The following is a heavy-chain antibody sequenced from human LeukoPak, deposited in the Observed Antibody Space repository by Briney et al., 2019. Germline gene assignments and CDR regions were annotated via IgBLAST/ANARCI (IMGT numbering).Heavy chain of an antibody. CDR2: IKQDGSEK. CDR3: ARDGSETYYDFWSGYPPAGYYDY. CDR1: GFTFSSYW. J-gene: IGHJ4*02. V-gene: IGHV3-7*05. Sequence: AGGSLRLSCAASGFTFSSYWMSWVRQAPGKGLEWVANIKQDGSEKYYVDSVKGRFTISRDNAKNSLYLQMNSLRAEDTAVYYCARDGSETYYDFWSGYPPAGYYDYWGQGTLVTVSS. D-gene: IGHD3-3*01.